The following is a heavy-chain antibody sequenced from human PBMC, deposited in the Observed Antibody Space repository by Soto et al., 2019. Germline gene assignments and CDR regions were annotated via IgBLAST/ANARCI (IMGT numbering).Heavy chain of an antibody. D-gene: IGHD3-22*01. Sequence: SETLSLTCTVSGGSISSYYWSWIRQSPGKGLEWIGYMHHSGSTNYNPSLKSRVTTSVDTSRNQFSLKLTSVTAADTAVYYCARSIDSSGYYFSNCWGQGILVTVSS. CDR1: GGSISSYY. J-gene: IGHJ4*02. CDR3: ARSIDSSGYYFSNC. CDR2: MHHSGST. V-gene: IGHV4-59*01.